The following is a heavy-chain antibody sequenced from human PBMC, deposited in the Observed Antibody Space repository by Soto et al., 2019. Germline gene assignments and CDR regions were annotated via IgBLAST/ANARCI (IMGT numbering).Heavy chain of an antibody. CDR1: GGSISSGDYY. Sequence: SETLSLTCTVSGGSISSGDYYWSWIRQPPGKGLEWIGYIYYSGSTYYNPSLKSRVTISVDTSKNQFSLKLSSVTAADTAVYYCACNHYDILTGYRDYWGQGTLVTVSS. D-gene: IGHD3-9*01. J-gene: IGHJ4*02. CDR2: IYYSGST. CDR3: ACNHYDILTGYRDY. V-gene: IGHV4-30-4*01.